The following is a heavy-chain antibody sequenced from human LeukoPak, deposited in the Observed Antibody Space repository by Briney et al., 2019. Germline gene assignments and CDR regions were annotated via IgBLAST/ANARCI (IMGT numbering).Heavy chain of an antibody. CDR3: ARAQRAGGVVIAIMHNWFDP. Sequence: ASVKVSCKASGYTFTSYGISWVRQAPGQGLEWMGWISAYNGNTNYAQKLQGRVTMTTDTSTSTAYMELRSLRSDDTAVYYCARAQRAGGVVIAIMHNWFDPWGQGTLVTVSS. CDR2: ISAYNGNT. J-gene: IGHJ5*02. D-gene: IGHD2-21*01. CDR1: GYTFTSYG. V-gene: IGHV1-18*01.